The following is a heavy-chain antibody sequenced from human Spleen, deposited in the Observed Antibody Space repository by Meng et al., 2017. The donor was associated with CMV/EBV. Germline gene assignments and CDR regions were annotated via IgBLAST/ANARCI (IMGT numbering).Heavy chain of an antibody. J-gene: IGHJ5*02. CDR3: ARDRKHYGERGWFDP. CDR1: GGSISSGDYY. CDR2: IYYSGST. D-gene: IGHD4-17*01. Sequence: GQPQESGPGLVHPSQTLSLPCTVSGGSISSGDYYWSWIRQPPGKGLEWIGYIYYSGSTYSNASLKSRVTISIDRSKNQFSLKLSSVTAADTAVYYCARDRKHYGERGWFDPWGQGTLVTVSS. V-gene: IGHV4-30-4*01.